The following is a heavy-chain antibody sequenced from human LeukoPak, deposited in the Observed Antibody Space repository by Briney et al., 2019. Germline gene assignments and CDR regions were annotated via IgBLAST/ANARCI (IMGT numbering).Heavy chain of an antibody. V-gene: IGHV4-61*02. Sequence: SQTLSLTCTVSGGSISSGSYYWTWIRQPAGKGLEWIGRIYTSGSTNYNPSLKSRVTISVDTSKNQFSLKLSSVTAADTAAYYCARDRGVGYPDYWGQGALVTVSS. J-gene: IGHJ4*02. D-gene: IGHD1-26*01. CDR1: GGSISSGSYY. CDR3: ARDRGVGYPDY. CDR2: IYTSGST.